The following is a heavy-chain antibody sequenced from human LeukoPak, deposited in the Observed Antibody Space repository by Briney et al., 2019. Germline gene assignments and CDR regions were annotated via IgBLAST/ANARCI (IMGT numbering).Heavy chain of an antibody. CDR2: MNPSSGNT. J-gene: IGHJ3*02. D-gene: IGHD3-10*01. CDR1: GYTFTSYD. CDR3: ARGRSAKVLLWFGELFPKRDAFDI. V-gene: IGHV1-8*01. Sequence: ASVKVCCKASGYTFTSYDINWVRQATGQALEWMGWMNPSSGNTGYAQKFQGRVTMPRNTSISTAYGELSSLRSEDTAVYYCARGRSAKVLLWFGELFPKRDAFDIWGQGTMVTVSS.